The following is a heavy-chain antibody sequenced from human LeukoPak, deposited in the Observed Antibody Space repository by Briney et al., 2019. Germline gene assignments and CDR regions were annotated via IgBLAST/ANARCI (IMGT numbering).Heavy chain of an antibody. CDR1: GYTFTDYY. CDR3: ARERRGGYYDILTGYYKH. Sequence: ASVKVSCKVSGYTFTDYYMHWVQQAPGKGLEWMGLVDPEDGETIYAEKFQGRVTITADTSTDTAYMELSSLRSEDTAVYYCARERRGGYYDILTGYYKHWGQGTLVTVSS. V-gene: IGHV1-69-2*01. CDR2: VDPEDGET. D-gene: IGHD3-9*01. J-gene: IGHJ4*02.